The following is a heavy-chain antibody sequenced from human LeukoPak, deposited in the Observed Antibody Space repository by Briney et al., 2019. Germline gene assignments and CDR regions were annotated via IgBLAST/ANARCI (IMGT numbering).Heavy chain of an antibody. CDR2: ISSSSSHT. Sequence: PGGSLRLSCGVSGFTVSSNYMSWVRQAPGKGLEWVSYISSSSSHTNYADSVKGRFTISRDNAKNSLYLQMNSLRAEDTAVYYCARVGSSWVFDYWGQGTLVTVSS. D-gene: IGHD6-13*01. V-gene: IGHV3-11*06. CDR3: ARVGSSWVFDY. J-gene: IGHJ4*02. CDR1: GFTVSSNY.